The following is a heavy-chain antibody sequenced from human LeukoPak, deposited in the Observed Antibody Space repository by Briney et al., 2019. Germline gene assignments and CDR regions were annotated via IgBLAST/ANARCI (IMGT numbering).Heavy chain of an antibody. CDR2: INTYNGNT. CDR3: ARDTVGTDY. CDR1: GYTFTTYG. D-gene: IGHD4-23*01. J-gene: IGHJ4*02. V-gene: IGHV1-18*01. Sequence: ASVKVSCKASGYTFTTYGISWVRQAPGQGLEWMGWINTYNGNTNYAQMLQGRVTMTTDTSTSTAYMDLRGLRSDDTAVYYCARDTVGTDYWGQGTLVTVSS.